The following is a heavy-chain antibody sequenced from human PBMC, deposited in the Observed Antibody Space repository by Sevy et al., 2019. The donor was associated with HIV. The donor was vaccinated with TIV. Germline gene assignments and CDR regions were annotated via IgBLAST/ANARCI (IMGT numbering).Heavy chain of an antibody. CDR3: ARGPPVLSGVDSLNWFDP. Sequence: SETLSLTCTVSGGPISVYYWSWIRQPPGKGLEYIGYVYYTGSTNYNPSLKNRVTISVDTSNNQFYLKLTSVTAADTAVYYCARGPPVLSGVDSLNWFDPWGQGTLVTVSS. D-gene: IGHD5-12*01. V-gene: IGHV4-59*01. J-gene: IGHJ5*02. CDR2: VYYTGST. CDR1: GGPISVYY.